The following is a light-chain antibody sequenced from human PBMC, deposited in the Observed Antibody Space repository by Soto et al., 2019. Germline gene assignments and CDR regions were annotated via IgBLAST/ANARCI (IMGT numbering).Light chain of an antibody. J-gene: IGKJ3*01. Sequence: EIGLTQSPGTLSLSPGERATLSCRASQSVSSSYLAWYQQKPGQAPRLLIYGASSRATGIPDRFSGSGSGTDFTLTISRLEPEDFAVYYCQQYGSSPPVVTFGPGTKVDIK. CDR2: GAS. CDR1: QSVSSSY. V-gene: IGKV3-20*01. CDR3: QQYGSSPPVVT.